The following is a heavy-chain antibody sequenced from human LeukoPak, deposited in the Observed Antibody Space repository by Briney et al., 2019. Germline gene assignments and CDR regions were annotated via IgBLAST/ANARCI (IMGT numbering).Heavy chain of an antibody. CDR2: INPNSGGT. CDR1: GGTFSSYA. CDR3: ARAPRYCSSTSCLIFDY. J-gene: IGHJ4*02. Sequence: ASVKVSCKASGGTFSSYAISWVRQAPGQGLEWMGRINPNSGGTNYAQKFQGRVTMTRDTSISTAYMELSRLRSDDTAVYYCARAPRYCSSTSCLIFDYWGQGTLVTVSS. V-gene: IGHV1-2*06. D-gene: IGHD2-2*01.